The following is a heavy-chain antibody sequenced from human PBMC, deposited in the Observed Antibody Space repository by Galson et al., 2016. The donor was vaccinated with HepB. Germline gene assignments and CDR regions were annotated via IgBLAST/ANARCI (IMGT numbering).Heavy chain of an antibody. J-gene: IGHJ6*04. D-gene: IGHD1-1*01. Sequence: SVKVSCKAVGGSFDYFVINWVRQTPGQGLEWMGRIIPLLGITNYAEKIKDRVTIIADKSTSTASMVLRGLSFDDTAVYFCAGRHSTTWKDGLDVWGRGTTVAVSS. V-gene: IGHV1-69*04. CDR3: AGRHSTTWKDGLDV. CDR1: GGSFDYFV. CDR2: IIPLLGIT.